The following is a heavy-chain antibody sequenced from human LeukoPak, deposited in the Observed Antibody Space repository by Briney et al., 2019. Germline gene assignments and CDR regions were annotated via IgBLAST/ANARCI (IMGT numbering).Heavy chain of an antibody. V-gene: IGHV4-39*07. D-gene: IGHD1-26*01. CDR3: ARAAGRDTTSGLDFDY. CDR2: INHSGST. J-gene: IGHJ4*02. Sequence: PSETLSLTCSVSGGSINSTNYSWAWIRQPPGKGLEWIGEINHSGSTNYNPSLKSRVTISVDTSKNQFSLKLSSVTAADTAVYYCARAAGRDTTSGLDFDYWGQGILVTVSS. CDR1: GGSINSTNYS.